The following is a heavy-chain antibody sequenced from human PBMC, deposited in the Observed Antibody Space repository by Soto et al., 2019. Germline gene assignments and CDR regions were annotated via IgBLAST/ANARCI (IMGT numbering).Heavy chain of an antibody. D-gene: IGHD3-16*01. Sequence: VQLLESGGGLVQPGGSLRLSCAASGFTFSSNAMSWVRQAPGKGLEWVAFTSYDGNNKDYGDSVKGRFTVSRDNSQNTLHLQMDFLGPEDTALYYCARWGTTGGFDLWGQGALVSVSS. V-gene: IGHV3-30-3*01. J-gene: IGHJ4*02. CDR1: GFTFSSNA. CDR2: TSYDGNNK. CDR3: ARWGTTGGFDL.